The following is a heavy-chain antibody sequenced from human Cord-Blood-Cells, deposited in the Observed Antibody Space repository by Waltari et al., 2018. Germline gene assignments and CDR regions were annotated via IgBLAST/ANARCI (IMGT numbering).Heavy chain of an antibody. V-gene: IGHV4-38-2*02. CDR3: ARGGGYSYGYYFDY. D-gene: IGHD5-18*01. CDR1: GYSISSGYY. Sequence: QVQLQESGPGLVKPSETLSLTCTVSGYSISSGYYWGWIRQPPGKGLEWIGSIYHSGRTYYTPPRKSRVTISVDTSKNQFSLKLSSVTAADTAVYYCARGGGYSYGYYFDYWGQGTLVTVSS. J-gene: IGHJ4*02. CDR2: IYHSGRT.